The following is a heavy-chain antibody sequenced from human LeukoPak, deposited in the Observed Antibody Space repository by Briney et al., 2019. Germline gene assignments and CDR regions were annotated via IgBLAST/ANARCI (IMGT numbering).Heavy chain of an antibody. CDR1: GFTFSSYE. CDR3: AREYASSSGNAFGY. D-gene: IGHD6-6*01. CDR2: ISGRGSSI. V-gene: IGHV3-48*03. J-gene: IGHJ4*02. Sequence: SGGSLRLSCAVSGFTFSSYEMNWVRQAPGEGLEWVSYISGRGSSIYYADSVKGRFTTSRDNPKNSPYLQMNSLRAEDTAIYYCAREYASSSGNAFGYWGPGTLVTVSS.